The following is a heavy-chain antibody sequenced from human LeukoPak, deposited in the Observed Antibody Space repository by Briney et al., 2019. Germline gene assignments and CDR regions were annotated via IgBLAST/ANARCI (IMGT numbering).Heavy chain of an antibody. Sequence: GRSLSLSCAASGFTFSSYAMHWVRQAPGKGLEYVSAISSNGGSTYYANSVKGRFTISRDNSKNTLYLQMGSLRAEDMAVYYCARRSTVRIFDYWGQGTLVTVSS. V-gene: IGHV3-64*01. CDR1: GFTFSSYA. CDR3: ARRSTVRIFDY. CDR2: ISSNGGST. D-gene: IGHD4-17*01. J-gene: IGHJ4*02.